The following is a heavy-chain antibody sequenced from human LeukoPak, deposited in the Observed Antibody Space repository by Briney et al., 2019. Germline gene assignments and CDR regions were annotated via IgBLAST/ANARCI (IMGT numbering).Heavy chain of an antibody. Sequence: SVKVSCKASGGTFSSYAISWVRQAPGQGLEWMGGIIPIFGTANYAQKFQGRVTITADESTSTAYMELSSLRSEDTAVYYCARSGSVLQWLGVYYYYYGMDVWGKGTTVTVSS. CDR1: GGTFSSYA. V-gene: IGHV1-69*01. J-gene: IGHJ6*04. CDR2: IIPIFGTA. D-gene: IGHD6-19*01. CDR3: ARSGSVLQWLGVYYYYYGMDV.